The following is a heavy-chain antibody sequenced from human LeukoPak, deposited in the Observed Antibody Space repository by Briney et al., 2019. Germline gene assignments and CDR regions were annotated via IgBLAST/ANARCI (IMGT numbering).Heavy chain of an antibody. CDR2: ANHNGGT. V-gene: IGHV4-34*01. Sequence: SETLSLTCAVNGGSFRGYYWTWIRQPPGKGLEWIGEANHNGGTNYSPSLKSRINISVDTSKNQFSLKLNSVAAADTAVYFCARGIVLTGYASFDYWGQGTPVTVSS. D-gene: IGHD2-8*02. CDR1: GGSFRGYY. CDR3: ARGIVLTGYASFDY. J-gene: IGHJ4*02.